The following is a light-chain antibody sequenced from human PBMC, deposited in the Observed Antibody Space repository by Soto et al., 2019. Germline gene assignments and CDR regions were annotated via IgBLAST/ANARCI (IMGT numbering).Light chain of an antibody. Sequence: QSVLTQPASVSGSPGRSIAIPCTGTSSDVGDFNYVSWYQQHPGKVPKIVIYDVTTRPSGVSSRFSGSKSGNTASLTISGLQAEDEAEYYCSLYTTRDTLEVVFGGGTKLTVL. CDR1: SSDVGDFNY. V-gene: IGLV2-14*01. J-gene: IGLJ2*01. CDR2: DVT. CDR3: SLYTTRDTLEVV.